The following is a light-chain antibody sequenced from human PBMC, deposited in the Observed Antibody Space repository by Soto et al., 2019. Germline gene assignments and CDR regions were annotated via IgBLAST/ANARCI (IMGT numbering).Light chain of an antibody. CDR1: GSDVDDYNF. V-gene: IGLV2-11*01. J-gene: IGLJ2*01. Sequence: QSVLTQPRSVSGSPGQSVTISCTGTGSDVDDYNFVSWYQQHLGTAPKLMIYDVTKRPSGVPARFSGSRSGNTASLTISGLQIEDEAHYYCCSYAGGYFFEVVFGGGTKLTVL. CDR2: DVT. CDR3: CSYAGGYFFEVV.